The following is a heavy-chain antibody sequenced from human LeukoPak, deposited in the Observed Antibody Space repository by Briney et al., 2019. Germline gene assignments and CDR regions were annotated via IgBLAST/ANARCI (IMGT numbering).Heavy chain of an antibody. V-gene: IGHV4-61*02. CDR2: IYTSGST. CDR1: GGSISSGSYY. Sequence: PSETLSLTCTVSGGSISSGSYYWSWIRQPAGKGLEWIGRIYTSGSTNYNPSLKSRVTISVDTSKNQFSLKLSSVTAADTAVYYCARDLGYYLPSYWGQGTLVTVSS. CDR3: ARDLGYYLPSY. D-gene: IGHD3-10*01. J-gene: IGHJ4*02.